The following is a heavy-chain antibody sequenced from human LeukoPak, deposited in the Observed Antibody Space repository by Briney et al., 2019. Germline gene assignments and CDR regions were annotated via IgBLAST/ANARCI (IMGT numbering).Heavy chain of an antibody. D-gene: IGHD7-27*01. CDR2: IKSKTDGGTT. J-gene: IGHJ6*03. CDR1: EFTFNNAW. Sequence: GGSLRLSCAASEFTFNNAWMSWVRQAPGKGLEWVGRIKSKTDGGTTDYAAPVKGRFTISRDDSKNTLYLQMDGLKNEDTAIYYCTTGVHPPWGNYYYYYMDVWGNGTTVTVSS. V-gene: IGHV3-15*01. CDR3: TTGVHPPWGNYYYYYMDV.